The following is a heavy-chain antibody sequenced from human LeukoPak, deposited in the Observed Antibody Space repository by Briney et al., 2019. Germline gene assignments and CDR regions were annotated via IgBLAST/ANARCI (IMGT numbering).Heavy chain of an antibody. CDR2: ISSNGIST. D-gene: IGHD3-10*01. CDR3: AKESPKIISYLWFGELLSGLDY. CDR1: GFSLSSHG. Sequence: GGSLRLSCVVSGFSLSSHGMHWVRQAPGKGLEDVSAISSNGISTFYANSVKGRFTVSRDDSKNTLYLQMNSLRAEDTAVYYCAKESPKIISYLWFGELLSGLDYWGQGTLVTVSS. V-gene: IGHV3-64*04. J-gene: IGHJ4*02.